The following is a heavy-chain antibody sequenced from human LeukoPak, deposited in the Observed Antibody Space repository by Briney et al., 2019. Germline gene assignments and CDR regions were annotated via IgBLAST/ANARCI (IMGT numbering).Heavy chain of an antibody. CDR1: GFTVSSNY. Sequence: GGSLRLSCAASGFTVSSNYMSWVRQAPGKGLEWVSLYSGGSTYYADSVKGRFTISRDNSKNTLDLQMNSLRAEDTAVYYCARSVGATMRKNLYFDYWGQGTLVTVSS. V-gene: IGHV3-53*01. D-gene: IGHD1-26*01. J-gene: IGHJ4*02. CDR2: YSGGST. CDR3: ARSVGATMRKNLYFDY.